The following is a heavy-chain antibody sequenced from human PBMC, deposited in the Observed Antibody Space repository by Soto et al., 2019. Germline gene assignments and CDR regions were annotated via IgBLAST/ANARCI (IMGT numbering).Heavy chain of an antibody. Sequence: EVQLVESGGGLVQPGGSLRLSCAASGFTVSSNYMSWVRQAPGKGLEWVSVIYSGGSTYYADSVKGRFTISRDNSKNTLYLQMNSLRAEDTAVYYCAREVATITYISYGMDVWGQGTTVTVSS. CDR2: IYSGGST. CDR1: GFTVSSNY. J-gene: IGHJ6*02. V-gene: IGHV3-66*01. CDR3: AREVATITYISYGMDV. D-gene: IGHD5-12*01.